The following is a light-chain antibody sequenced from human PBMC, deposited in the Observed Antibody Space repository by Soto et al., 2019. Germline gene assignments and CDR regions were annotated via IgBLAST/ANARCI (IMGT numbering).Light chain of an antibody. Sequence: EIVLTQSPATLSLSPGERATLSCRASQSVSNYVDWYQQKRGQAPRLLIYDTSNRATGIPVRFSGSGSGTDLTLTISGLEAEDFAVYYCQQRRNWPITFGQGTRVEIK. CDR2: DTS. J-gene: IGKJ5*01. CDR1: QSVSNY. V-gene: IGKV3-11*01. CDR3: QQRRNWPIT.